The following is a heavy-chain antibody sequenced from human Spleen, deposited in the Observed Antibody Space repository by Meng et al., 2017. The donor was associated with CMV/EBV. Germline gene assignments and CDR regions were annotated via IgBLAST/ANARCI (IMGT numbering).Heavy chain of an antibody. J-gene: IGHJ5*02. CDR1: GGTFSSYA. CDR2: IIPIFGTA. Sequence: QVQLGQPGAEVKTPGSSVKASCKASGGTFSSYAISWVRQAPGQGLEWMGGIIPIFGTANYAQKFQGRVTITADESTSTAYMELSSLRSEDTAVYYCARVRPNGSGSYHLWPWGQGTLVTVSS. D-gene: IGHD3-10*01. V-gene: IGHV1-69*12. CDR3: ARVRPNGSGSYHLWP.